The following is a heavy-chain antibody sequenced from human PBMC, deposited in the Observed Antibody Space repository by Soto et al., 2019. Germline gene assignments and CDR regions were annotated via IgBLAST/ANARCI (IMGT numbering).Heavy chain of an antibody. CDR1: GGTFSSYA. V-gene: IGHV1-69*01. J-gene: IGHJ6*02. D-gene: IGHD4-17*01. Sequence: QVQLVQSGAEVKKPGSSVKVSCKASGGTFSSYAISWVRQAPGQGLEWMGGIIPIFGTANYAQKFQGRVTITADESTNTAYMELSSRRSAETAVYSYARDQKNMTTVGGCLDYYYGMVHWGQGTKVTVSS. CDR3: ARDQKNMTTVGGCLDYYYGMVH. CDR2: IIPIFGTA.